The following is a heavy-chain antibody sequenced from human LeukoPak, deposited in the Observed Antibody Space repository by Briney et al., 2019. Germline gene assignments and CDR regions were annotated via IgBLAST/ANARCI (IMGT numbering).Heavy chain of an antibody. J-gene: IGHJ4*02. CDR2: IIPVIDTG. CDR1: GGNFISHA. V-gene: IGHV1-69*04. D-gene: IGHD4-17*01. Sequence: SVKVSCKASGGNFISHAISWVRQAPRQGLEWMGRIIPVIDTGNYAQKFKGRVTITADKSTSTSYMELSSLTSEDTAVYYCADWGPGTTGNYWGQGTLVTVSS. CDR3: ADWGPGTTGNY.